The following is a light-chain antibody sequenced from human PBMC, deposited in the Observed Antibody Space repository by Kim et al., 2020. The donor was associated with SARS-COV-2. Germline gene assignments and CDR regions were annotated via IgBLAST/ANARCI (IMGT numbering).Light chain of an antibody. V-gene: IGLV1-40*01. CDR2: GNT. Sequence: VTVSWSGSSSNIGAGAGVHWYQRLPGTAPKLLIYGNTIRNSGVPGRFSGSRSGTSASLTITGLQAEDEADYYCQSYGDSLSGLYVFGTGTKVTVL. CDR3: QSYGDSLSGLYV. J-gene: IGLJ1*01. CDR1: SSNIGAGAG.